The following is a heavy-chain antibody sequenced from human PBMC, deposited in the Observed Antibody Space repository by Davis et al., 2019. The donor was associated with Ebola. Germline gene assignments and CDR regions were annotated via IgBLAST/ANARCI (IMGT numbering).Heavy chain of an antibody. D-gene: IGHD6-13*01. CDR2: ISAYNGNT. J-gene: IGHJ4*02. CDR3: ARGYSSSWSAKSDY. Sequence: ASVKVSCKASGYTFTGYYMHWVRQAPGQGLEWMGWISAYNGNTNYAQKLQGRVTMTTDTSTSTAYMELRSLRSDDTAVYYCARGYSSSWSAKSDYWGQGTLVTVSS. CDR1: GYTFTGYY. V-gene: IGHV1-18*04.